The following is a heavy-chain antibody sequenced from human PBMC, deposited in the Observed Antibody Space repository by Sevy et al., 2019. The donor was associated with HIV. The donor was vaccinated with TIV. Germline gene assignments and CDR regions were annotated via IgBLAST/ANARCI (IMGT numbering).Heavy chain of an antibody. Sequence: SETLSLTCTVSGGSISSYYWSWIRQPPGKGLEWIGYIYYSGITNYNPSLKSRVAISVDTSKNQFSLKLRSVTAADTAVYYCANGISGAGIDYWGQRTLVTVSS. V-gene: IGHV4-59*13. J-gene: IGHJ4*02. CDR3: ANGISGAGIDY. CDR1: GGSISSYY. CDR2: IYYSGIT. D-gene: IGHD6-13*01.